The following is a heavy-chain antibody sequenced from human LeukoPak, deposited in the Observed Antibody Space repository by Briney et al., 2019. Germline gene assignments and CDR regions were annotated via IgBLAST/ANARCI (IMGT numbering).Heavy chain of an antibody. D-gene: IGHD5-12*01. J-gene: IGHJ4*02. Sequence: SETLSLTCTVSGGSISSGGYYWSWIRQHPGKGLECIGYIHYSGRTYYNPSLESRVTISVDTSKNQFSLKLSSVTAADTAVYYCARSNSGSNFDYWGQGTLVTVSS. CDR1: GGSISSGGYY. CDR2: IHYSGRT. V-gene: IGHV4-31*03. CDR3: ARSNSGSNFDY.